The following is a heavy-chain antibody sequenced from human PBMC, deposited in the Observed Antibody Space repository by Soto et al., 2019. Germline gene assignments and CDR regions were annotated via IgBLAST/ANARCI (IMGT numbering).Heavy chain of an antibody. J-gene: IGHJ5*02. Sequence: ELQLVESGGGLEQPGGSLRLSCAASGFTFSGHEMNWVRQAPGKGLEWLAHISGSGATIFYADSVKGRFTISRDNAGNSLYLQMNSLRAEDTAVYFCARGLWSGYLAAFDPWGQGTLVTVSS. V-gene: IGHV3-48*03. D-gene: IGHD3-3*01. CDR2: ISGSGATI. CDR1: GFTFSGHE. CDR3: ARGLWSGYLAAFDP.